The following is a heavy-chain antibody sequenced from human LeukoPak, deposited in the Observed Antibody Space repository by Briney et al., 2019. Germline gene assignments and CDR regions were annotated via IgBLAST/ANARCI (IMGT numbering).Heavy chain of an antibody. CDR3: ARLVYDSTFYYYYYMDV. Sequence: PSETLSLTCTVSGGSTSSYYWSWIRQPPGKGLEWIGYIYTSGSTNYNPSLKSRVTISVDTSKNQFSLKLSSVTAADTAVYYCARLVYDSTFYYYYYMDVWGKGTTVTVSS. V-gene: IGHV4-4*09. CDR1: GGSTSSYY. D-gene: IGHD3-3*01. CDR2: IYTSGST. J-gene: IGHJ6*03.